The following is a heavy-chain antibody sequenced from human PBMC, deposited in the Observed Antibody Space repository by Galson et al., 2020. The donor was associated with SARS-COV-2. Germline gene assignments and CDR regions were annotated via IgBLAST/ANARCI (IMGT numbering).Heavy chain of an antibody. CDR1: GFTLSKYD. Sequence: QLGESLKISCTASGFTLSKYDIHWARQAPGKGLEWVTSVYRYGGDQRYAESVKGRFTTSRDNSKNTVYLQMSSLRPEDTAMYYCAKIYDIDSGDDFDFWGHGTLVIVSA. D-gene: IGHD5-12*01. J-gene: IGHJ3*01. CDR3: AKIYDIDSGDDFDF. CDR2: VYRYGGDQ. V-gene: IGHV3-30*02.